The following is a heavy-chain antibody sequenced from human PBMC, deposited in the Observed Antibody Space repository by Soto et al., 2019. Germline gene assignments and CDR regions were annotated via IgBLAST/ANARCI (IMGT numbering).Heavy chain of an antibody. D-gene: IGHD2-2*01. CDR2: ISYDGSNK. Sequence: QVQLVESGGGVVQPGRSLRLSCAASGFTFSSYGMHWVRQAPGKGLEWVAVISYDGSNKYYADSVKGRFTISRDNSKNTLYLQMTSLRAENTGVYYFAKADYQQVWCFQHWGEGTL. V-gene: IGHV3-30*18. J-gene: IGHJ1*01. CDR3: AKADYQQVWCFQH. CDR1: GFTFSSYG.